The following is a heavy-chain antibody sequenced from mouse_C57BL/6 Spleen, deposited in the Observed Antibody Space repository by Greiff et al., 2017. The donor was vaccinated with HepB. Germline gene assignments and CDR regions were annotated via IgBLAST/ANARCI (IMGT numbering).Heavy chain of an antibody. V-gene: IGHV1-64*01. CDR2: IHPNSGST. Sequence: QVQLQQPGAELVKPGASVKLSCKASGYTFTSYWMHWVKQRPGQGLEWIGMIHPNSGSTNYNEKFKSKATLTVDKSSSTAYMQLSSLTSEDSAVYYCARSPLPYYDYDGGFDYWGQGTTLTVSS. J-gene: IGHJ2*01. CDR1: GYTFTSYW. CDR3: ARSPLPYYDYDGGFDY. D-gene: IGHD2-4*01.